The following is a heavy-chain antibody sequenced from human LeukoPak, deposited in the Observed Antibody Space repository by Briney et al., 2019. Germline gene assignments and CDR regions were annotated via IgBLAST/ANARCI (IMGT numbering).Heavy chain of an antibody. J-gene: IGHJ5*02. CDR1: AFTFSSYS. D-gene: IGHD3-10*01. Sequence: PGGSLRLSCVASAFTFSSYSMNWVRQAPGKGLEWVSYITSGSRTIYYADSVKGRFTISRDNAKNSLYLQMNSLRAEDTAVYYCAREYGSGSYSLTWGQGTLVTVTS. CDR3: AREYGSGSYSLT. CDR2: ITSGSRTI. V-gene: IGHV3-48*01.